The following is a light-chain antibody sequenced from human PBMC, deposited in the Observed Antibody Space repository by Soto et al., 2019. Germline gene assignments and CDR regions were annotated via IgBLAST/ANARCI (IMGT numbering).Light chain of an antibody. CDR3: QQYGDLPPT. J-gene: IGKJ1*01. V-gene: IGKV3-20*01. CDR1: QSVTYDQ. CDR2: GAS. Sequence: EIVLTQSPDTLSLSPGERATLSCRAGQSVTYDQLAWYRQTPGQAPRLLIYGASSRAAGIPDRFSGSGSGTDFTLTISRLEPEDFVVYHCQQYGDLPPTFGQGTKVDIK.